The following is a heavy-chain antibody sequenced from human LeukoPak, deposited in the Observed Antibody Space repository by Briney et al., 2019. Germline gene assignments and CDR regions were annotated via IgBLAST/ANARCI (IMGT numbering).Heavy chain of an antibody. J-gene: IGHJ4*02. CDR1: GYTFTSYY. Sequence: ASVKVSCKASGYTFTSYYMPWVPQAPGQGLEWMGIINPSGGSTSYAQKFQGRVTMTRDTSTSTVYMELSSLRSEDTAVYYCARNSLPNYDILTGYLQPADYWGQGTLVTVSS. CDR3: ARNSLPNYDILTGYLQPADY. CDR2: INPSGGST. D-gene: IGHD3-9*01. V-gene: IGHV1-46*01.